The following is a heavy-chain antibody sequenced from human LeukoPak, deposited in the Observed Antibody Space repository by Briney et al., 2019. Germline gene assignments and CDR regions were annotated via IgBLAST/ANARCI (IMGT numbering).Heavy chain of an antibody. V-gene: IGHV3-15*04. J-gene: IGHJ4*02. CDR2: IGRKTNAGPT. CDR3: MSRAYDSGWVRDVGY. CDR1: GFIFGNAW. Sequence: PGGSHSLFCAPSGFIFGNAWVRWVRHARGEGREWVGHIGRKTNAGPTGCAGPPTAGFTISRDDLQNSVDRQMKTRKTEDTAVYYCMSRAYDSGWVRDVGYWGQGTLVTVSS. D-gene: IGHD6-19*01.